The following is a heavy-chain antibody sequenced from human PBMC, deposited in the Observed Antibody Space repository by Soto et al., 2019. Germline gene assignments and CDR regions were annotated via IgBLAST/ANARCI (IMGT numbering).Heavy chain of an antibody. CDR1: GGSFSGYY. D-gene: IGHD2-2*01. J-gene: IGHJ6*02. V-gene: IGHV4-34*01. CDR3: AREEVPQWFTRGYYGMDV. Sequence: SETLSLTCAVYGGSFSGYYLTWVRQPPGKGLEWIGDINHSGSANYNSSLKSRVTISVDTSKNQLSLNLRSVTAADTAVYYCAREEVPQWFTRGYYGMDVWGQGTTVTAP. CDR2: INHSGSA.